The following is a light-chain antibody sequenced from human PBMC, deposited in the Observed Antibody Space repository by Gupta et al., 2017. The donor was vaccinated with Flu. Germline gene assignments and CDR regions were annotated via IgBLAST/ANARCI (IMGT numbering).Light chain of an antibody. CDR3: SSYTSSSTLVV. V-gene: IGLV2-14*01. CDR2: EVS. J-gene: IGLJ2*01. Sequence: SALTQPASVSGSPGQSITISRTGTSSDVGGYNYVSWYQQHPGKAPKLMIYEVSNRPSGVSNRFSGSKSGNTASLTISGLQAEDEADYYCSSYTSSSTLVVFGGGTKLTVL. CDR1: SSDVGGYNY.